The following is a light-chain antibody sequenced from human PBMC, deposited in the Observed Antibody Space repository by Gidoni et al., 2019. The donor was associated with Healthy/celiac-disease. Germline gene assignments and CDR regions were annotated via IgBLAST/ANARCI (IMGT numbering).Light chain of an antibody. CDR2: DAS. Sequence: EIVLTQSPATLSLSPGERVTLPCRASQSVSSYLAWYQQKPGQAPRLLIYDASNSATGIPARFSGSGPGTDFTLTISSLEPEDFAVYYCQQRSNWPYTFGQGTKLEIK. CDR1: QSVSSY. CDR3: QQRSNWPYT. J-gene: IGKJ2*01. V-gene: IGKV3D-11*02.